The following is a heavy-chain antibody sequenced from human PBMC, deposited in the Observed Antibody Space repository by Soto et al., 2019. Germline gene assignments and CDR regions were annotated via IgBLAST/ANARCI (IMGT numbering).Heavy chain of an antibody. D-gene: IGHD3-3*01. CDR2: INSDGSST. Sequence: GGSLRLSCAASGFTFSSYWMHWVRQAPGKGLVWVSRINSDGSSTSYADSVKGRFTISRDNAKNTLYLQMNSLRAEDTAVYYCARSGITIFGVVIERRNNARIDYWGQGTLVTVSS. CDR1: GFTFSSYW. CDR3: ARSGITIFGVVIERRNNARIDY. V-gene: IGHV3-74*01. J-gene: IGHJ4*02.